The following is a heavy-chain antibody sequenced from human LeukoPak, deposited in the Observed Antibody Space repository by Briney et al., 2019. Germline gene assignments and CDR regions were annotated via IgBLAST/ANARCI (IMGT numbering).Heavy chain of an antibody. CDR1: GYTFTGYY. CDR2: INPNSGGT. D-gene: IGHD3-10*01. Sequence: GSVKVSCKASGYTFTGYYMHWVRQAPGQGLEWMGWINPNSGGTNYAQKFQGRVTMTRDTSISTAYMELSRLRSDDTAVYYCARAGRPGIYYYMDVWGKGTTVTISS. CDR3: ARAGRPGIYYYMDV. J-gene: IGHJ6*03. V-gene: IGHV1-2*02.